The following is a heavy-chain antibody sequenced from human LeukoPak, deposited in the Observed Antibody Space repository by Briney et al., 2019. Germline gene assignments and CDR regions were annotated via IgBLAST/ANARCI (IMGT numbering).Heavy chain of an antibody. CDR1: GFTFSSHA. D-gene: IGHD3-10*01. Sequence: PGGSLRLSCAASGFTFSSHAIHWVRQAPGKGLEWVAIISYDGSNKYYADSVKGRFTISRDNSKNTLFLQMNSLRAEDTAVYYCARGGSGSYYYYFYYMDVWGKGPRSPSP. CDR3: ARGGSGSYYYYFYYMDV. CDR2: ISYDGSNK. V-gene: IGHV3-30*01. J-gene: IGHJ6*03.